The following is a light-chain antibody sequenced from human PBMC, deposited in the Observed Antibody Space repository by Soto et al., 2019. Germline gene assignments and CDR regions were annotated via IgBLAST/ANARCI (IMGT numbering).Light chain of an antibody. V-gene: IGLV1-44*01. Sequence: QSVLTQPPSASGTPGQRVTIACSGGSSNIESNTVNWYQQVPGTAPKLLVYSNNQRPSVVPDRFSGSQAGTSASLAISGLQSEDEADYYCATWDDSLNGWVIGGGTKLTVL. CDR1: SSNIESNT. J-gene: IGLJ2*01. CDR3: ATWDDSLNGWV. CDR2: SNN.